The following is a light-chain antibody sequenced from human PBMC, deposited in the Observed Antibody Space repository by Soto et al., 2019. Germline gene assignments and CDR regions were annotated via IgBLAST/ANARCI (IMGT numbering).Light chain of an antibody. J-gene: IGLJ1*01. Sequence: QSGLTQPPSASGSPGQSVTISCTGTSSDVGGYNYVSWYQQHPVKAPKLMIYEVSEWPSGVTDRFSGSKSSNTASLTVSGLQAEDEADYYCSSHAGSNNFVFGTGTRSQS. CDR1: SSDVGGYNY. CDR3: SSHAGSNNFV. CDR2: EVS. V-gene: IGLV2-8*01.